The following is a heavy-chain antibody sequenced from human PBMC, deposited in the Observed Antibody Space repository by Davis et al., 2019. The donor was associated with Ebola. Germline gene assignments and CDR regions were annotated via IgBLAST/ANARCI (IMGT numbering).Heavy chain of an antibody. J-gene: IGHJ6*03. D-gene: IGHD2-2*01. Sequence: GGSLRLSCVASGFTLNNAWMSWVRQAPGKGLEWVGRIKSKTDGGTTDYAAPVKGRFTFSRDDSKNTLYLQMSSLKTEDTAVYYCTADVVPAATRGVYYYYYYMDVWGIGTTVTVSS. CDR3: TADVVPAATRGVYYYYYYMDV. V-gene: IGHV3-15*01. CDR1: GFTLNNAW. CDR2: IKSKTDGGTT.